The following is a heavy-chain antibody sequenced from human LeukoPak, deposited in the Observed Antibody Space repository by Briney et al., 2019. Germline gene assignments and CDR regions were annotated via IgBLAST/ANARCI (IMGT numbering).Heavy chain of an antibody. J-gene: IGHJ4*02. CDR1: GFTFSNNG. CDR3: AKTQGFFDH. V-gene: IGHV3-23*01. Sequence: PGGSLRLSCAPSGFTFSNNGTTWVRQAPGKGMEWVTGISDGGDTTFDAGSVKGRFTVSRDNSKNILYLQMNSLRAEDTAIYYCAKTQGFFDHWGQGSLVTVSS. CDR2: ISDGGDTT.